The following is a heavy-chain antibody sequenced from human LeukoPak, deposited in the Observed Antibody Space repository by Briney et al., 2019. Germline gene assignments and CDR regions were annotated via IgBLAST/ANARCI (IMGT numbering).Heavy chain of an antibody. CDR1: GFTFSSYA. V-gene: IGHV3-30*04. D-gene: IGHD3-10*01. CDR2: ISYDGSNK. CDR3: LDDGEYH. Sequence: GGCLRLSCEASGFTFSSYAMSWVRQAPGKGLEWVAVISYDGSNKYYADSVKGRFTISRDNSKNTLYLQMNSLRAEDTAVYYCLDDGEYHWGQGTLVTVSS. J-gene: IGHJ5*02.